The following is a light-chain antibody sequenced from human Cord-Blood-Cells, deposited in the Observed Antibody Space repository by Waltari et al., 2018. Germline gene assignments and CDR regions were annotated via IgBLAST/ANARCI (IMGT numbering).Light chain of an antibody. CDR1: SSNIGSNT. CDR3: AAWDDSLNGLV. V-gene: IGLV1-44*01. CDR2: SNN. J-gene: IGLJ1*01. Sequence: QSVLTQPPSASGTPGQRVTISCSGSSSNIGSNTVNCYQQRPGTAPKLLIYSNNQRPSGVPDRFSGSQSGTSASLAISGRQSEDEADYYCAAWDDSLNGLVFGTGTKVTVL.